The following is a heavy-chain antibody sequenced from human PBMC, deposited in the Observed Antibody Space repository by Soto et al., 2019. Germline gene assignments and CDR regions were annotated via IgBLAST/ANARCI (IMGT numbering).Heavy chain of an antibody. D-gene: IGHD6-19*01. CDR3: ASTSSGWHPPLTGYYYYGMDV. CDR1: GFTFSSYA. CDR2: ISYDGSNK. V-gene: IGHV3-30-3*01. Sequence: PGGSLRLSCAASGFTFSSYAMHWVRQAPGKGLEWVAVISYDGSNKYYADSVKGRFTISRDNSKNTLYLQMNSLRAEDTAVYYCASTSSGWHPPLTGYYYYGMDVWGQGTTVTV. J-gene: IGHJ6*02.